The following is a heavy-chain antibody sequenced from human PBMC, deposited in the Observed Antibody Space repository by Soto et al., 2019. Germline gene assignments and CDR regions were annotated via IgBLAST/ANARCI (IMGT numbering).Heavy chain of an antibody. D-gene: IGHD3-3*01. J-gene: IGHJ4*02. CDR1: GFTFSNYA. V-gene: IGHV3-30-3*01. Sequence: QVQLVESGGGVVQPGRSLRLSCAASGFTFSNYAMHWFRQAPGKGLEWVAVISFDGSDGYYANSVKGRFTISRDNSKNTLYLQMNSLRAEDTDVYYCAHSGHSTYYFDNWCQGTMVTVSS. CDR2: ISFDGSDG. CDR3: AHSGHSTYYFDN.